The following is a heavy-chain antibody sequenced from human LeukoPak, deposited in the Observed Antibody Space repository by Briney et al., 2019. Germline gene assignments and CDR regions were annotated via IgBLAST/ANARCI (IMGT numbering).Heavy chain of an antibody. Sequence: ASVKVSCKVSGYTLTELSMHWVRQAPGKGLEWMGGFDPEDGETIYAQKFQGRVTMTEDPSTDTAYMELSSLRSEDTAVYYCATDTSYSSGWYNAFDIWGQGTMVTVSS. D-gene: IGHD6-19*01. CDR2: FDPEDGET. CDR3: ATDTSYSSGWYNAFDI. CDR1: GYTLTELS. V-gene: IGHV1-24*01. J-gene: IGHJ3*02.